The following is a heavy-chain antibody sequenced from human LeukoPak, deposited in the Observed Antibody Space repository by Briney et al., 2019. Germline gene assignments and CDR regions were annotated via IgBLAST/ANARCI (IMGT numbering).Heavy chain of an antibody. J-gene: IGHJ4*02. CDR2: ISGSGGST. V-gene: IGHV3-23*01. D-gene: IGHD5-24*01. CDR3: ARVVRRDGYNLFDY. CDR1: GFTFSSYA. Sequence: GGSLRLSCAASGFTFSSYAMSWVRQAPGKGLEWVSAISGSGGSTYYADSVKGRFTISRDNAKNSLYLQMNSLRAEDTAVYYCARVVRRDGYNLFDYWGQGTLVTVSS.